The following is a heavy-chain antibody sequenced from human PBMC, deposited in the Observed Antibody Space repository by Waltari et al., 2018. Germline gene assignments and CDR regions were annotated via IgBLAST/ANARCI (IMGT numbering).Heavy chain of an antibody. J-gene: IGHJ4*02. D-gene: IGHD2-21*02. V-gene: IGHV3-21*01. CDR3: ARVHGGNSKFDY. CDR2: ISSSSSYI. CDR1: GFTFSSYS. Sequence: EVQLVESGGGLVKPGGSLRLSCAASGFTFSSYSMNWFRQAQGKGLEWVSSISSSSSYIYYADSVKGRFTISRDNAKNSLYLQMNSLRAEDTAVYYCARVHGGNSKFDYWGQGTLVTVSS.